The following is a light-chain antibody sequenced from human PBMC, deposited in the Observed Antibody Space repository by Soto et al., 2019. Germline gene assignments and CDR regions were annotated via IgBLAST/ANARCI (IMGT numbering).Light chain of an antibody. CDR3: SSYASTDTVGV. J-gene: IGLJ3*02. CDR2: EVT. CDR1: SSDVGGFNF. V-gene: IGLV2-14*01. Sequence: QSALTQPASVSGSPGQSITISCTGTSSDVGGFNFVSWYQQHPGKAPKLIIYEVTNRPSGVSDRFSGSKSGNTASLTISGLQPEDEADYYCSSYASTDTVGVFGGGTQLTVL.